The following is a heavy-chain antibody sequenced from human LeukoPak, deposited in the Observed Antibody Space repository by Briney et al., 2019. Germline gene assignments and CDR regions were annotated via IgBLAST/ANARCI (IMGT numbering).Heavy chain of an antibody. Sequence: GGSLRISCAASGFTFSYYGMHWVRQAPGKGLEWVAFVRFDGNDKFYADSVKGRFTISRDTSKNTLYLQMTSLTPEDTAVYYCAKDRVGFCDYWGQGTLVTVSS. J-gene: IGHJ4*02. CDR1: GFTFSYYG. CDR3: AKDRVGFCDY. V-gene: IGHV3-30*02. D-gene: IGHD1-26*01. CDR2: VRFDGNDK.